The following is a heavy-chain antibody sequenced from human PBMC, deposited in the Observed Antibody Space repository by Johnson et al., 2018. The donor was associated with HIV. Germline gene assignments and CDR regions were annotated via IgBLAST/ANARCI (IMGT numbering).Heavy chain of an antibody. D-gene: IGHD6-19*01. CDR1: GFTFSSYW. V-gene: IGHV3-7*01. J-gene: IGHJ3*02. CDR3: ARDGYSSGWYGNDAFDI. CDR2: IKQDRSEK. Sequence: VQLVESGGGLVQPGGSLRLSCAASGFTFSSYWMSWVRQAPGKGLEWVANIKQDRSEKYYVDSVKGRFTISRDNAKNSLYLQMNSLRAEDTAVYYCARDGYSSGWYGNDAFDIWGQGTMVTVSS.